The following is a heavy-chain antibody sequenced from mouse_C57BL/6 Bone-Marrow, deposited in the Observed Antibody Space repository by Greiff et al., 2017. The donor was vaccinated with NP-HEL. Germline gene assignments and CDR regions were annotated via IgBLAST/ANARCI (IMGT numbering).Heavy chain of an antibody. J-gene: IGHJ2*01. CDR1: GFTFSSYA. CDR3: TSGGYGNYGY. Sequence: EVQGVESGEGLVKPGGSLKLSCAASGFTFSSYAMSWVRQTPEKRLEWVAYISSGGDYTYYAATVKGRFTISRDNARNTLYLQMSSLKSEDTAMYYCTSGGYGNYGYWGQGTTLTVSS. CDR2: ISSGGDYT. V-gene: IGHV5-9-1*02. D-gene: IGHD2-10*02.